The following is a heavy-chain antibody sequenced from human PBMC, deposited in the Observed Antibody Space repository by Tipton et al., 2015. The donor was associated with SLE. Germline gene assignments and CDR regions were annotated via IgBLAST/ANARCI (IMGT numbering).Heavy chain of an antibody. J-gene: IGHJ4*02. D-gene: IGHD3-9*01. CDR2: ISYDGSYK. Sequence: SLRLSCAASGFTFSSYAMHWVRQAPGKGLEWVAVISYDGSYKYYADSVKSRFTISRDNSKNTLYLQMNSLRVEDTAVYHCARAIHLPYFDSPNEFDFWGQGTLVAVSS. CDR1: GFTFSSYA. V-gene: IGHV3-30*04. CDR3: ARAIHLPYFDSPNEFDF.